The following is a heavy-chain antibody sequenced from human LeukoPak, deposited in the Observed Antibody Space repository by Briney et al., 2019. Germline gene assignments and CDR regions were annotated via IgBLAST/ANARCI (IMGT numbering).Heavy chain of an antibody. J-gene: IGHJ3*02. V-gene: IGHV4-4*02. CDR2: IYHSGST. CDR1: GGSISSSNW. CDR3: ARVGHYYDSSGTWAFDI. Sequence: PSGNLSLTCAVSGGSISSSNWWSWVRQPPGKGLEGIGEIYHSGSTNYNPSLKSRVTISVDKSKNQFSLKLSSVTAADTAVYYCARVGHYYDSSGTWAFDIWGQGTMVTVSS. D-gene: IGHD3-22*01.